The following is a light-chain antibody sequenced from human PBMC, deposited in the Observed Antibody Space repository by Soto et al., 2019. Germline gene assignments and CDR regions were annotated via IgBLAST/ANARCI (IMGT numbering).Light chain of an antibody. Sequence: EIVLTQSPGTLSLSPGERATLSCRASQSVSSSYLAWYQQKPGQAPRLLIYAASSRATGIPDRFSGSGSGIDFTLTITILEPEDFAVYYCQQYGSAPLFTFGPGTKVDI. CDR1: QSVSSSY. CDR3: QQYGSAPLFT. CDR2: AAS. V-gene: IGKV3-20*01. J-gene: IGKJ3*01.